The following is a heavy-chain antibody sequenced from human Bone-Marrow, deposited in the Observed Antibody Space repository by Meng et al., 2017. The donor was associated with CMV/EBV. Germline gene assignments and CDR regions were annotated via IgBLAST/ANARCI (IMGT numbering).Heavy chain of an antibody. J-gene: IGHJ4*02. D-gene: IGHD3-10*01. CDR3: AKGFDYYGSRSYGYFDY. CDR2: IRYDGSNK. V-gene: IGHV3-30*02. Sequence: GESLKISCAASGFTFSSYGMHWVRQAPGKGLEWVAFIRYDGSNKYYADSVKGRFTISRDNSTNTLYLQMNSLRAEDTAVYYCAKGFDYYGSRSYGYFDYWGQGTLVTVS. CDR1: GFTFSSYG.